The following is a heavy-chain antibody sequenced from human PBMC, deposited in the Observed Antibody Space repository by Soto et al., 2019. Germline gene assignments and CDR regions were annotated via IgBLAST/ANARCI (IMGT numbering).Heavy chain of an antibody. D-gene: IGHD2-15*01. CDR1: GGTFSSYT. J-gene: IGHJ6*02. Sequence: SVKVSCKASGGTFSSYTISWVRQAPGQGLEWMGMIIPILGIANYAQKFQGRVTITADKSTSTAYMELSSLRSEDTAVYYCARAVATPNYYYGMDVWGQGTTVTVSS. CDR3: ARAVATPNYYYGMDV. CDR2: IIPILGIA. V-gene: IGHV1-69*02.